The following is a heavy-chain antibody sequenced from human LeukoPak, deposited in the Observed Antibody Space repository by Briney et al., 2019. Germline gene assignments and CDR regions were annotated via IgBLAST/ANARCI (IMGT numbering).Heavy chain of an antibody. J-gene: IGHJ4*02. CDR3: AKGLMGATPYYFDY. V-gene: IGHV3-74*01. CDR2: INTDGSST. D-gene: IGHD1-26*01. CDR1: GFTFSSYG. Sequence: SGGSLRLSCAASGFTFSSYGMHWVRQAPGKGLVWVSRINTDGSSTTYADSVKGRFTISRDNAKNTLYLQMNSLRADDTAVYYCAKGLMGATPYYFDYWGQGTLVTVSS.